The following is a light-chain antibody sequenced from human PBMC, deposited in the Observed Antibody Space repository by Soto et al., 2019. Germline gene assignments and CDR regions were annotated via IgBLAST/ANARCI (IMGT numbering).Light chain of an antibody. J-gene: IGKJ1*01. Sequence: DIQFTQSPSFLSASVGDRVTITCRASQGISTYLAWYQQKLGKAPKPLIYDASTLQSGVPSRFSGSGSGTEFTLTISSLQPDDFATYYCQQYNSYWTFGQGTKVDIK. CDR2: DAS. V-gene: IGKV1-9*01. CDR3: QQYNSYWT. CDR1: QGISTY.